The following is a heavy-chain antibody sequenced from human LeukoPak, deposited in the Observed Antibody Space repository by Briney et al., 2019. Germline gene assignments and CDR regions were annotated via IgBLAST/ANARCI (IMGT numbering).Heavy chain of an antibody. J-gene: IGHJ3*02. D-gene: IGHD3-22*01. CDR3: ARSYYYDSSGYYYLKPYDAFDI. Sequence: GESLKISCKGSGYSFTSYWIGWVRQMPGKGLEWMGIIYPSDSDTTYSPSFQGQVTISADKSISTAYLQWSSLKASDTAMYYCARSYYYDSSGYYYLKPYDAFDIWGQGTMVTVSS. V-gene: IGHV5-51*01. CDR2: IYPSDSDT. CDR1: GYSFTSYW.